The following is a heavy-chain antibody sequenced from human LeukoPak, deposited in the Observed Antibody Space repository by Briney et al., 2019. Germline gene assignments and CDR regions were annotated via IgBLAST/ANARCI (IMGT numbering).Heavy chain of an antibody. Sequence: SETLSLTCTVSGGFISSSSYYWGWIRQPPGKGLEWIGSIYYSGSTYYNPSLKSRVTISVDTSKNQFSLKLSSVTAADTAVYYCARVYSSGYDFDYWGQGTLVTVSS. CDR1: GGFISSSSYY. D-gene: IGHD6-19*01. CDR3: ARVYSSGYDFDY. J-gene: IGHJ4*02. V-gene: IGHV4-39*07. CDR2: IYYSGST.